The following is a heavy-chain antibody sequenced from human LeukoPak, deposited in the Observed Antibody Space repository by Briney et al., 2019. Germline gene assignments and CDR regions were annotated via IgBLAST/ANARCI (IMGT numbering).Heavy chain of an antibody. D-gene: IGHD6-6*01. V-gene: IGHV3-53*01. CDR3: ARAPAYSSSSGSFYYYYGMDV. CDR2: IYSGGST. J-gene: IGHJ6*02. Sequence: GGSLRLSCAASGFTVSSNYMSWVRQAPGKGLEWASVIYSGGSTYYADSVKGRFTISRDNSKNTLSLQMNSLRAEDTAVYYCARAPAYSSSSGSFYYYYGMDVWGQGTTVTVSS. CDR1: GFTVSSNY.